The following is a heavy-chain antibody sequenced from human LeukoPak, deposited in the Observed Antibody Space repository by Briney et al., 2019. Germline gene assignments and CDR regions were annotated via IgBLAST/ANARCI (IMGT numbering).Heavy chain of an antibody. V-gene: IGHV1-18*01. D-gene: IGHD3-22*01. CDR1: GYTFTSYC. CDR3: ARGLCCSGYKFDY. Sequence: GASVKVSCKASGYTFTSYCISCVRQAPGQGLEWMGWIMVYNGNTNYAQKLQGRVTMTTDTSTRTAYMELRSLRSDDTAVYYCARGLCCSGYKFDYWGQGTLVTVSS. CDR2: IMVYNGNT. J-gene: IGHJ4*02.